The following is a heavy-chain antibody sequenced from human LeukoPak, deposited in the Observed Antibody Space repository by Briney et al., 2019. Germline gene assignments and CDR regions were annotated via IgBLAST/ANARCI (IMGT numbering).Heavy chain of an antibody. CDR2: VNPNSGGT. CDR1: GYTFTDYY. D-gene: IGHD3-9*01. J-gene: IGHJ4*02. CDR3: AKSVLRHFDWLLGDY. Sequence: ASVNVSCKASGYTFTDYYMHWVRQAPGQGLEWMGWVNPNSGGTNYPQKFQGRVTMTRDTSISTAYMELSRLRSDDTAVYYCAKSVLRHFDWLLGDYWGQGTLVTVSS. V-gene: IGHV1-2*02.